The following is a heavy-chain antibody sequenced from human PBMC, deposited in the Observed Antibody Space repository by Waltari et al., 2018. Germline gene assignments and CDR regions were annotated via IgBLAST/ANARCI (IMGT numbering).Heavy chain of an antibody. Sequence: EVQLVESGGGLVQPGRSLRLSCGASGFSFDDFAMHWVRQAPGKGLEWVSGISWKSGSTAYADSVEGRFTISRDNAKNSLYLQMHSLRPEDTALYYCVKDRGLYSSSSGLDYWGQGTLVTVSS. CDR3: VKDRGLYSSSSGLDY. V-gene: IGHV3-9*01. D-gene: IGHD6-6*01. CDR1: GFSFDDFA. CDR2: ISWKSGST. J-gene: IGHJ4*02.